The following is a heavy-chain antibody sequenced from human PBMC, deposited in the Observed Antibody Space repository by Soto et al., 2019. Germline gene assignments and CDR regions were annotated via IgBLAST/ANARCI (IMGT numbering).Heavy chain of an antibody. Sequence: ASVKVSCKASGYTFTSYGISWVRQAPGQGLEWMGWISAYNGNTNYAQKLQGRVTMTTDTSTSTAYMELRSLRSDDTAVYYCAREYYYDSSGYSPAYCFDYWGQGTLVTVSS. D-gene: IGHD3-22*01. V-gene: IGHV1-18*04. CDR2: ISAYNGNT. CDR3: AREYYYDSSGYSPAYCFDY. CDR1: GYTFTSYG. J-gene: IGHJ4*02.